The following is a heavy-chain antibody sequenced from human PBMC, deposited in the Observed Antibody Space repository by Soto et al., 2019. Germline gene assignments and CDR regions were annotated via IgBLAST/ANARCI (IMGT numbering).Heavy chain of an antibody. CDR2: INQDGSGK. J-gene: IGHJ4*02. Sequence: EVQLVESGGGLVQPGGSLRLSCTASGFTFSTYWMSWVRQAPGKGLECVANINQDGSGKYYVDSMKGRFTISRDNAKNSLSLPMNSLGVADTAVYYCARGHWPLEYWGQGTLVTVSS. D-gene: IGHD1-1*01. CDR3: ARGHWPLEY. V-gene: IGHV3-7*01. CDR1: GFTFSTYW.